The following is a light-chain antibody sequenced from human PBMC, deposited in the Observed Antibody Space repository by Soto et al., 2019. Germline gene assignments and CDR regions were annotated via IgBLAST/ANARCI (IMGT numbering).Light chain of an antibody. CDR3: QQYDKYST. Sequence: RASQTISVPLAWYQQKPGKAPNLLIYDASTLQGGVPSRFSGSGSGTEFTLTVTSLQPEDFATYFCQQYDKYSTFGHGTKVDIK. V-gene: IGKV1-5*01. CDR1: QTISVP. J-gene: IGKJ1*01. CDR2: DAS.